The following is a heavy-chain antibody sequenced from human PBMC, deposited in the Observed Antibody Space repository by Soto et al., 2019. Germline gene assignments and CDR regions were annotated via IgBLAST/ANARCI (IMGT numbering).Heavy chain of an antibody. V-gene: IGHV1-69*06. CDR1: GGTFSSYA. J-gene: IGHJ4*02. CDR2: IIPIFGTA. D-gene: IGHD3-22*01. Sequence: QVQLVQSGAEVKKPGSSVKVSCKASGGTFSSYAISWVRQAPGQGLEWMGGIIPIFGTANYAQKFQGKVTITANKSTRTAYMELSSLRSEYTAVYYPAIGYYDSSGYYYPVDYCGQGTLVTVSS. CDR3: AIGYYDSSGYYYPVDY.